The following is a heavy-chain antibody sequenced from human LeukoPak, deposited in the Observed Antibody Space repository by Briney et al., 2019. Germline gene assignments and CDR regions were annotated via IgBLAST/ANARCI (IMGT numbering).Heavy chain of an antibody. CDR2: ISWNSGSI. D-gene: IGHD6-19*01. CDR1: GFIFNNYA. V-gene: IGHV3-9*01. Sequence: GRSLRLSCAGSGFIFNNYAMRWVRQPPGKGLEWVSGISWNSGSIDYADSVKGRFTISRDNAKNSLYLQMNSLRVEDTAFYYCAKDNRRHYTSGPNPDSLHWGQGALVTVSS. J-gene: IGHJ4*02. CDR3: AKDNRRHYTSGPNPDSLH.